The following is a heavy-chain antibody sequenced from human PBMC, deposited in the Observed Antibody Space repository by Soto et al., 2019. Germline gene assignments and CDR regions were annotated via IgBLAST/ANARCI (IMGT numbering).Heavy chain of an antibody. D-gene: IGHD2-2*01. CDR2: IDPHSNT. V-gene: IGHV5-51*01. J-gene: IGHJ4*02. CDR1: GFSFSSYL. Sequence: PGESLKISFQGSGFSFSSYLIGWVRQMPVKGLEWMAFIDPHSNTRYSPSFEGQITMSADKSISTAYLQWSSLKASDTAIYYCATRTCTSRCRHNFEYWCQGTLITFSS. CDR3: ATRTCTSRCRHNFEY.